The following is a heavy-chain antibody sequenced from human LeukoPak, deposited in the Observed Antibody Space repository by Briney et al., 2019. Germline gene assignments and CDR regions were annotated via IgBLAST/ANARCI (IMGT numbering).Heavy chain of an antibody. CDR2: VYTSGST. J-gene: IGHJ4*02. D-gene: IGHD4-11*01. V-gene: IGHV4-4*09. CDR3: AKSYFDYSTYYSYYFNL. Sequence: PSETLSLTCTVSGGSISGGYWSWVRQPPGRGLEWIGYVYTSGSTNYNPSLKSRVTISVDTSKSQFALKLSSVTAADTAVYYCAKSYFDYSTYYSYYFNLWGQGALVTVSS. CDR1: GGSISGGY.